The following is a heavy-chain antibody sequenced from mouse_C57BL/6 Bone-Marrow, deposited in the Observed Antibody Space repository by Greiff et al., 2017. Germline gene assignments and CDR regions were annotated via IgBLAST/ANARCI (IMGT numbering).Heavy chain of an antibody. CDR1: GYTFTSYW. Sequence: QVQLQQPGAELVKPGASVKLSCKASGYTFTSYWMHWVKQRPGQGLEWIGLIHPNSGSIYYNEKFKSQATLTVDKSSSTVYLQLSSLTSEDTAVYYCARGGYGGPWFAYWGQGTLVTVSA. CDR3: ARGGYGGPWFAY. D-gene: IGHD2-2*01. V-gene: IGHV1-64*01. J-gene: IGHJ3*01. CDR2: IHPNSGSI.